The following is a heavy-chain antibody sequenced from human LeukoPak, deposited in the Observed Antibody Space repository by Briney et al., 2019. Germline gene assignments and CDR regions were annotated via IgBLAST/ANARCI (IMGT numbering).Heavy chain of an antibody. J-gene: IGHJ5*02. D-gene: IGHD1-1*01. Sequence: GASVKVSCKASGGTFSSYAISWVRQAPGQGLEWMGGIIPIFGTANYAQKFQGRVTITADESTSTAYMELSSLRSEDTAVYYCARDGTTGSGLVSWFDPWGQGTLVTVSS. V-gene: IGHV1-69*13. CDR3: ARDGTTGSGLVSWFDP. CDR2: IIPIFGTA. CDR1: GGTFSSYA.